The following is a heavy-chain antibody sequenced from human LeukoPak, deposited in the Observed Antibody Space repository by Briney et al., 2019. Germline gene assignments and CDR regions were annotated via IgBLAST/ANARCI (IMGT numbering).Heavy chain of an antibody. D-gene: IGHD3-10*01. CDR2: ISSSGSTI. CDR1: GFTFSSYE. J-gene: IGHJ4*02. CDR3: ASEVSGSTDY. Sequence: GGSLRLSCAASGFTFSSYEMNWVRQAPGKGLEWVSYISSSGSTIYYADSVKGRFTISRDNAKSSLYLQMNSLRAEDTAVYYCASEVSGSTDYWGQGTLVTVSS. V-gene: IGHV3-48*03.